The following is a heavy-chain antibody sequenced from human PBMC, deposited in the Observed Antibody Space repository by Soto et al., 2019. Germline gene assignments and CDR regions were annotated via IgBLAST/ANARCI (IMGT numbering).Heavy chain of an antibody. CDR1: GYTFTSYG. J-gene: IGHJ6*02. V-gene: IGHV1-18*01. Sequence: ASVKVSCKASGYTFTSYGISWVRQAPGQVLEWMGWISAYNGNTNYAQKLQGRVTMTTDTSTSTAYMELRSLRSDDTAVYYCARDTMVRGAPYGLEVWGQGTTVTVSS. CDR3: ARDTMVRGAPYGLEV. D-gene: IGHD3-10*01. CDR2: ISAYNGNT.